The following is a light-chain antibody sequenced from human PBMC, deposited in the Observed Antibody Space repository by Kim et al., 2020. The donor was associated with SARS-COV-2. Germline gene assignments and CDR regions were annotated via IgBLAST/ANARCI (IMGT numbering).Light chain of an antibody. V-gene: IGKV3-11*01. CDR1: QSAGDS. Sequence: AAAGGPPYWRATQSAGDSLAWDQQQPGQSPQPLIFASYSVATRIPARFSGSGSGTDFTLTISSLEPEDFAVYYCQQRSNWPPGITFGQGTRLEIK. CDR3: QQRSNWPPGIT. J-gene: IGKJ5*01. CDR2: ASY.